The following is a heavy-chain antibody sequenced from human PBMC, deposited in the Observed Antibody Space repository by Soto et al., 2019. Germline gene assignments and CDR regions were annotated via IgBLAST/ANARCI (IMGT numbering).Heavy chain of an antibody. J-gene: IGHJ4*02. CDR1: GFSFTTYV. D-gene: IGHD6-19*01. CDR2: ISGGGDRP. Sequence: EMQLLESGGGLVQPGGSLRLSCAASGFSFTTYVMAWVRQAPGKGLEWVSAISGGGDRPFCADSVKGRFTISRDNSKNTLYLEMNSLRAEDTAVYFCAKSLYNSGWYPFDYWGQGTLVTVSS. CDR3: AKSLYNSGWYPFDY. V-gene: IGHV3-23*01.